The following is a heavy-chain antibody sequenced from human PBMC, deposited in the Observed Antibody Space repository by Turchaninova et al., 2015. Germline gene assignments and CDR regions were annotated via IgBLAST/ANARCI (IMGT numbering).Heavy chain of an antibody. D-gene: IGHD3-22*01. CDR2: INHSGGT. CDR1: GGSFSGYY. Sequence: QVQLQQWGAGLLTPSQTLSLPCAVDGGSFSGYYWTWFRQPPGKGLEYMREINHSGGTNYNPSLKGRVTLSVDTSKNQFSLKLTSVTAADTAVYYCARGPSPYVTMEVVEYYDYWGQGTPVTVSS. CDR3: ARGPSPYVTMEVVEYYDY. V-gene: IGHV4-34*01. J-gene: IGHJ4*02.